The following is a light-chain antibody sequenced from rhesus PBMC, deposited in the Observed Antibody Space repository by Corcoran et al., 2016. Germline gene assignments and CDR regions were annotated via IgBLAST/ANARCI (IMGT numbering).Light chain of an antibody. CDR2: GVS. V-gene: IGKV2-65*01. CDR1: QSLVHTNGNTY. J-gene: IGKJ2*01. Sequence: DVVLTQSPLSLPITPGQPASISCRSSQSLVHTNGNTYLSWFHQKPGKPPRRLIYGVSNRDSGVPDRFSGSGAGTDFTLEISRVEAEDVGVYSCGQRTNVPPSFGQGTKVEIK. CDR3: GQRTNVPPS.